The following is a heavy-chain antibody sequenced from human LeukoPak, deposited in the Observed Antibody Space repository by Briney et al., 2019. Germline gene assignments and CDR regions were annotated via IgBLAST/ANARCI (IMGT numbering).Heavy chain of an antibody. Sequence: SETLSLTCAVYRGSFIGYYWSWIRQPPGKGLEWIGEINHSGSTNYNPSLKSRVTISVDTSKNQFSLKLSSVTAADTAVYYCARYSQRYSSSWLGDWFDPWGQGTLVTVSS. J-gene: IGHJ5*02. CDR1: RGSFIGYY. CDR3: ARYSQRYSSSWLGDWFDP. D-gene: IGHD6-13*01. CDR2: INHSGST. V-gene: IGHV4-34*01.